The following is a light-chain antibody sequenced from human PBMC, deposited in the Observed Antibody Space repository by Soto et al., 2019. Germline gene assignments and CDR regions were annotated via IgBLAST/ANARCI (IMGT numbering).Light chain of an antibody. Sequence: QLVLTQPPSVSGAPGQRVTISCTGSSSNIGAGYDVHWYQQLPGTAPKLLIYGNSNRPSGVPDRFSGSKSGTSASLAITGLKAEDEADCQSYDSSLSGYVFGTGTKLTVL. J-gene: IGLJ1*01. CDR2: GNS. V-gene: IGLV1-40*01. CDR3: QSYDSSLSGYV. CDR1: SSNIGAGYD.